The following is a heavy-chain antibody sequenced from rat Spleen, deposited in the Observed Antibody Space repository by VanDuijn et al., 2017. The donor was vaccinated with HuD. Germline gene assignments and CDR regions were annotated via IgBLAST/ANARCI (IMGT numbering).Heavy chain of an antibody. Sequence: QVQLKESGPGLVQPSQTLSLTCTVSGFSLTSYGVSWVRQPPGKGLEWIGEIWSGGSTHYNPALKSRLSISRDTSKSQVFLKMNSLQTEDTAMYFCAFNNIGPHWGQGVMVTVSS. D-gene: IGHD1-5*01. CDR3: AFNNIGPH. CDR1: GFSLTSYG. V-gene: IGHV2-16*01. J-gene: IGHJ2*01. CDR2: IWSGGST.